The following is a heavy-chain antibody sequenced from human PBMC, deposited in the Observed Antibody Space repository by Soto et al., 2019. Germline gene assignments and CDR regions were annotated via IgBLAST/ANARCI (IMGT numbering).Heavy chain of an antibody. CDR1: GFTFSSSA. Sequence: VQLSESGGGLVQPGGSLRLYCAASGFTFSSSAMSWVRQAPGKGLEWVSTFRESGGTTHYADSVKGRFTISRDTSKNMLFLQMNSLRAEDTAIYYCAKDSHWAIISPTPDYRGQGTLVIVSS. J-gene: IGHJ4*02. CDR3: AKDSHWAIISPTPDY. V-gene: IGHV3-23*01. D-gene: IGHD2-2*01. CDR2: FRESGGTT.